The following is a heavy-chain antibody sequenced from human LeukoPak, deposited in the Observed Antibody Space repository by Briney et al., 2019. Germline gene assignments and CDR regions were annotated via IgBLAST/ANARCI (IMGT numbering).Heavy chain of an antibody. CDR1: GFTFSSYA. Sequence: GGSLRLSCAVSGFTFSSYAMSWVRQAPGKGLEWVSHNSAGGGTTFYADSVKGRFTISRDNSKNTLFLEMNSLRAEDTAVYYCAKAEGSGNQPFDYWGQGTLVTVSS. CDR2: NSAGGGTT. CDR3: AKAEGSGNQPFDY. J-gene: IGHJ4*02. D-gene: IGHD3-10*01. V-gene: IGHV3-23*01.